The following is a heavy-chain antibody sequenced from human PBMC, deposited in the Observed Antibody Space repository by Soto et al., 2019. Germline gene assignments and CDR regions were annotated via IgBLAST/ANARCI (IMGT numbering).Heavy chain of an antibody. V-gene: IGHV4-59*02. J-gene: IGHJ6*02. CDR2: IFYRGTT. CDR1: GGSVSGYY. CDR3: TRHDVVPVIRNGMGV. D-gene: IGHD2-21*02. Sequence: QVQLQESGPGLVKPSETLSLTCTVSGGSVSGYYWSWIRQPPGKGLEWIGYIFYRGTTNYNPSLESRVTLSVDTSTNQFSLKLTSMTAADTAVYYCTRHDVVPVIRNGMGVWGQGTTVTVSS.